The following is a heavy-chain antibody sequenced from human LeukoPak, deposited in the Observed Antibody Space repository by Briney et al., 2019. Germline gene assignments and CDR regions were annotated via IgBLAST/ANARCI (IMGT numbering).Heavy chain of an antibody. D-gene: IGHD3-10*01. CDR1: GFSLSSYA. CDR2: ISSSDDGT. J-gene: IGHJ4*02. V-gene: IGHV3-23*01. CDR3: ATGWGGFDC. Sequence: GGSLRLSCAASGFSLSSYAMSWVRQAPGKGLEWVSAISSSDDGTYHAGSVRGRFTISRDSSKNTLYLQMNSLKTEDTAVYFCATGWGGFDCWGQGTLVTVSS.